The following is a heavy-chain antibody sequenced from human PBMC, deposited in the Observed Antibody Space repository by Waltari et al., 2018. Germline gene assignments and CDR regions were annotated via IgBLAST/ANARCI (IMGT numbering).Heavy chain of an antibody. CDR3: AREGARAAAGTIGY. V-gene: IGHV4-4*02. Sequence: QLQLQESGPGLVKPSGPLSLPSPVPGCPFTRRNWWRWVCGPPGKGLEWDGEIYHSGSTNYHPSLKSRVTISVDKSKNQFSLKLSSVTAADTAVYYCAREGARAAAGTIGYWGQGTLVTVSS. CDR1: GCPFTRRNW. CDR2: IYHSGST. J-gene: IGHJ4*02. D-gene: IGHD6-13*01.